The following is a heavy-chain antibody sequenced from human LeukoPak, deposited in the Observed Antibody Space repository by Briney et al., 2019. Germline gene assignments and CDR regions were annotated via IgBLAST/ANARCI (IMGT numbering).Heavy chain of an antibody. CDR2: IWYDGSNK. CDR3: ARPTYSGSYYWFDY. J-gene: IGHJ4*02. CDR1: GFTFSSYG. Sequence: GGSLRLSCAASGFTFSSYGMHWVRQAPGKGLEGVAVIWYDGSNKYYADSVKGRFTISRDNSKNTLYLQMNSMRAEDTAVYYCARPTYSGSYYWFDYWGQGTLVTVSS. V-gene: IGHV3-33*01. D-gene: IGHD1-26*01.